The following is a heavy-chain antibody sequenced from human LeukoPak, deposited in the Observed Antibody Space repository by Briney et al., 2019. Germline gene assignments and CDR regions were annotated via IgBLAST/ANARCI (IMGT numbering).Heavy chain of an antibody. J-gene: IGHJ4*02. D-gene: IGHD2-15*01. CDR2: TKQDGREK. CDR3: ARDLRVVEARDY. CDR1: RFTFSSYW. V-gene: IGHV3-7*01. Sequence: GGSLRLSCAASRFTFSSYWMSWVRQAPGKGLEWVANTKQDGREKFYVDSVKGGFTISRDNAKNSLHLQMNSLRAEDTAVYYCARDLRVVEARDYWGQGTLVTVSS.